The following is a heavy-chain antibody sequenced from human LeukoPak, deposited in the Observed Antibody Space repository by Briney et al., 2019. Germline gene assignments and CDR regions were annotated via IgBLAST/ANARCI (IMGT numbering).Heavy chain of an antibody. CDR1: GFTFSSYG. D-gene: IGHD3-22*01. CDR2: ISYDGSNK. Sequence: GRSLRLSCTASGFTFSSYGMHWVRQAPGKGLEWVAVISYDGSNKYYADSVKGRFTISRDNSKNTLYLQMNSLRAEDTAVYYCAKDLRPFRRYYDSIGYCGQGTLVTVSS. V-gene: IGHV3-30*18. CDR3: AKDLRPFRRYYDSIGY. J-gene: IGHJ4*02.